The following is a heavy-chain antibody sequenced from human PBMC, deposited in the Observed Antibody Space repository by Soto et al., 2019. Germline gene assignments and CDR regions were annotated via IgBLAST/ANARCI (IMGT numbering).Heavy chain of an antibody. CDR1: GSTFSSYA. CDR2: LSSDGNNK. Sequence: XEFLRLSSAASGSTFSSYAIHWVRRAPGRGLEWVAHLSSDGNNKHYADSVKGRFTISTDKSENTLYLQMNSLRVEDTAVYYCARETEAILRTYGMDVWGQRTTVTVSS. J-gene: IGHJ6*02. CDR3: ARETEAILRTYGMDV. V-gene: IGHV3-30-3*01. D-gene: IGHD6-25*01.